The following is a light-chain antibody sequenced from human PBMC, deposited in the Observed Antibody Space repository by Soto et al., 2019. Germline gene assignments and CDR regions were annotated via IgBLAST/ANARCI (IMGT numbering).Light chain of an antibody. CDR2: EVS. CDR1: SSDVGAYNY. V-gene: IGLV2-14*01. CDR3: CSNAVGSTYV. J-gene: IGLJ1*01. Sequence: QSVLTQPASVSGSPGQSVAISCTGTSSDVGAYNYVSWYQQHPGKAPKLLLSEVSNRPSGVSDRFSGSKSGNTASLTISGLQAEDEADYYCCSNAVGSTYVFGTGTKVTVL.